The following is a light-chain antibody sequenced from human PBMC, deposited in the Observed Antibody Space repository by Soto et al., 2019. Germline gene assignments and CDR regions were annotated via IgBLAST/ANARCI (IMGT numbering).Light chain of an antibody. V-gene: IGKV1-39*01. J-gene: IGKJ1*01. CDR2: AAS. CDR3: QQSYSTTWT. CDR1: QSISSY. Sequence: DIQMSQSPSSLSASVGDRVTITCRASQSISSYLNWYQQKQGKAPKILIYAASSLQSGVPSRFSGSGSGTDCTITISSLKNEDCATYYCQQSYSTTWTFGQGTKVDIK.